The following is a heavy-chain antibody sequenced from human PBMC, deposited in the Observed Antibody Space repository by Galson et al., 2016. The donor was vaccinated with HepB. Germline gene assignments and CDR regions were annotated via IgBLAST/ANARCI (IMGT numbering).Heavy chain of an antibody. J-gene: IGHJ4*02. CDR3: ARTVSIAAAGGADY. Sequence: QSGAEVKKPGESLKISCKGSGYSFTTYWIGWVRQMPGKGLEWMGMIYPGDSDTRYSPSFQGQVTISADRSINPAYLQWSSLKASDTAMYYYARTVSIAAAGGADYWGQGTLVTVSS. CDR2: IYPGDSDT. V-gene: IGHV5-51*01. D-gene: IGHD6-13*01. CDR1: GYSFTTYW.